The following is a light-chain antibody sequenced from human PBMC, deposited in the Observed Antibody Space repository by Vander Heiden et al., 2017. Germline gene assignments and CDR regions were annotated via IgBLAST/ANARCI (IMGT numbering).Light chain of an antibody. J-gene: IGKJ1*01. CDR3: QQYNTYSRT. CDR1: QSISSW. V-gene: IGKV1-5*03. CDR2: KAS. Sequence: DIQMTQSPSTLSASVGDRVTITCRASQSISSWLAWYQQKPGKAPKLLIYKASSLESGVPSRFRGSGSGTEFTLTLRSLQPDDFATYYCQQYNTYSRTFGQGTKVEIK.